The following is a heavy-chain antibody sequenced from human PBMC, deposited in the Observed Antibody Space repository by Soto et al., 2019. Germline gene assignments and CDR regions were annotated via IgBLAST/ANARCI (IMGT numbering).Heavy chain of an antibody. CDR2: IYWDDDK. V-gene: IGHV2-5*02. CDR3: AHSYLSRWYFDL. D-gene: IGHD3-16*02. CDR1: GFSLSTSGVG. Sequence: QITLKESGPPLVKPTQTLTLTCTFSGFSLSTSGVGVGWIRQPPGKALEWLALIYWDDDKRYSPSLKSRLTITKDTSKTQVVLTMTNMDPVDTATYYCAHSYLSRWYFDLWGRGTLVTVSS. J-gene: IGHJ2*01.